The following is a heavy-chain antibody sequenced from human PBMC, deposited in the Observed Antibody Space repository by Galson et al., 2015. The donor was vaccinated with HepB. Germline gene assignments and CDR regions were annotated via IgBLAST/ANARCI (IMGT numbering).Heavy chain of an antibody. V-gene: IGHV3-15*07. CDR2: IKSKTDGGTT. Sequence: SLRLSCAASGFTFSNAWMNWVRQAPGKGLEWVGRIKSKTDGGTTDYAAPVKGRFTISRDDSKNTLYLQMNSLKTEDTAVYYCTTAWWFGELLYDYWGQGTLVTVSS. CDR3: TTAWWFGELLYDY. CDR1: GFTFSNAW. J-gene: IGHJ4*02. D-gene: IGHD3-10*01.